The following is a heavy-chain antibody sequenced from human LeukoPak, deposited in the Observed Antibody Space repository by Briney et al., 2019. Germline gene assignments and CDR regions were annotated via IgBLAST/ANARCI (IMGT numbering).Heavy chain of an antibody. J-gene: IGHJ3*02. CDR1: GFTFSSYA. D-gene: IGHD3-16*01. Sequence: PGGSLRLSCAASGFTFSSYAMHWVRQAPGRGLEYVSAIDGNGGSTYYENSVKGRSTISRDNFKNSLDLQMDSLRVEDMAVYYCARGQISENYAFDAFNIWGQGTMVTVSS. CDR3: ARGQISENYAFDAFNI. V-gene: IGHV3-64*01. CDR2: IDGNGGST.